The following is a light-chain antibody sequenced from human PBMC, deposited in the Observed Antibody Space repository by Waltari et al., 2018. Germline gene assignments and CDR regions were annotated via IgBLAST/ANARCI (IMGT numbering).Light chain of an antibody. J-gene: IGLJ3*02. Sequence: QSALTQPASVSGSPGQSITISCTGTSSDVAAYNYVSWYQQHPGKAPKLMIYDVSWRPSGVSNRFSGSKSGNTASLTISGLQADDEADYHCSSYTSRSTLVFGGGTKLTVL. CDR3: SSYTSRSTLV. CDR2: DVS. V-gene: IGLV2-14*01. CDR1: SSDVAAYNY.